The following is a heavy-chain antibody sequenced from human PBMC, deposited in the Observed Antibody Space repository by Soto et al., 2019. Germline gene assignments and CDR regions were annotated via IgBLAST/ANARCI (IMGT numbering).Heavy chain of an antibody. J-gene: IGHJ4*02. Sequence: SRRRSCAACAFSFNSYWMHWRRQAPGKGLVWASRINSDGSSASYGDWVKGRFTGSRDNAKNTLYLQMNSLRAEDTAVYSCARGPSGIYFPFDYWREGXPVTVYS. CDR3: ARGPSGIYFPFDY. CDR2: INSDGSSA. D-gene: IGHD1-26*01. CDR1: AFSFNSYW. V-gene: IGHV3-74*01.